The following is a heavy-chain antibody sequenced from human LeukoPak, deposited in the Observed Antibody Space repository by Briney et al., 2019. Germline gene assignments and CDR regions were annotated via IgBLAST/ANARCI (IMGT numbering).Heavy chain of an antibody. D-gene: IGHD2-2*01. CDR1: GYTFTSYY. V-gene: IGHV1-46*01. CDR2: INPSGGST. J-gene: IGHJ4*02. CDR3: ARDFVVAPADPGGQVY. Sequence: ASVKVSCKASGYTFTSYYMHWVRQAPGQGLEWMGIINPSGGSTSYAQKFQGRVTMTRDMSTSTVYMELSSLRSEDTAVYYCARDFVVAPADPGGQVYWGQGTLVTVSS.